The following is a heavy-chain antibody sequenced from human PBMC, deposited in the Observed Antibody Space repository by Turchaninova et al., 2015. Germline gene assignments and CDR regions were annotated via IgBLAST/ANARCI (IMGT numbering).Heavy chain of an antibody. J-gene: IGHJ3*02. D-gene: IGHD3-3*01. V-gene: IGHV3-23*04. CDR2: ISGVGTT. Sequence: EVQLVESGGGLIQPGGSLRLSCAASGFTFSTYAMGWVRQAPGKGLAWVSGISGVGTTYSAHFVKGRFTISRDNSKKTLYLQMNSLRADDTAVYYCAKNGYSWANDDFWNAFVMWGQGTVVTVSS. CDR1: GFTFSTYA. CDR3: AKNGYSWANDDFWNAFVM.